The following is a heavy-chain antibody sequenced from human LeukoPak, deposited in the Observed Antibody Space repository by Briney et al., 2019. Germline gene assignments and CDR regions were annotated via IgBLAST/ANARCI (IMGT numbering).Heavy chain of an antibody. CDR3: ARERSMVRGMSWFDP. J-gene: IGHJ5*02. Sequence: PSETLSLTCNVSGDSIRGFYWGWIRQPPGKGLEWIGYFYYSGDTNYNPALESRVIISVDTSKNQFSLKLSSLTAADTAVYYCARERSMVRGMSWFDPWGQGTLVTVSS. D-gene: IGHD3-10*01. CDR2: FYYSGDT. V-gene: IGHV4-59*01. CDR1: GDSIRGFY.